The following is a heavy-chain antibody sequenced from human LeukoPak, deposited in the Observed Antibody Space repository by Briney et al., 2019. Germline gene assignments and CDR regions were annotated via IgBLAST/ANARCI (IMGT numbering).Heavy chain of an antibody. V-gene: IGHV1-69*05. D-gene: IGHD5-18*01. CDR3: ARNVDTAMAYNWFDP. CDR1: GGTFSSYA. CDR2: IIPIFGTA. Sequence: SVEVSCKASGGTFSSYAISWVRQAPGQGLEWMGGIIPIFGTANYAQKFQGRVTITTDESTSTAYMELSSLRSEDTAVYYCARNVDTAMAYNWFDPWGQGTLVTVSS. J-gene: IGHJ5*02.